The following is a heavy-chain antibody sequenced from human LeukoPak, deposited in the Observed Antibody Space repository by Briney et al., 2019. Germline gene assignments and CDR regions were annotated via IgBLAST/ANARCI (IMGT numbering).Heavy chain of an antibody. CDR1: GGSISSYY. V-gene: IGHV4-59*01. J-gene: IGHJ4*02. Sequence: SETLSLTCTVTGGSISSYYWSLIRQPPAKGLDWIGYIYYSGSTNYNPSLKSRVTISVDTSKNQFSLKLSSVTAADTAVYYCARDAPNCGGDCYPDYWGQGTLVTVSS. CDR2: IYYSGST. D-gene: IGHD2-21*02. CDR3: ARDAPNCGGDCYPDY.